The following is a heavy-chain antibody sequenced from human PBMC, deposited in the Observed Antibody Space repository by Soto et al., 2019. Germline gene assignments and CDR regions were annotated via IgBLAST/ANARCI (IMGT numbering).Heavy chain of an antibody. CDR2: IIPILGIA. CDR3: ARDLVTMVRGVPFNWFDP. J-gene: IGHJ5*02. V-gene: IGHV1-69*08. CDR1: GGTFSSYT. D-gene: IGHD3-10*01. Sequence: QVQLVQSGAEVKKPGSSVKVSCKASGGTFSSYTISWVRQAPGQGLEWMGRIIPILGIANYAQKFQGRVTITADKSTSTAYMELSSLRSEDTAVSYCARDLVTMVRGVPFNWFDPWGQGTLVTVSS.